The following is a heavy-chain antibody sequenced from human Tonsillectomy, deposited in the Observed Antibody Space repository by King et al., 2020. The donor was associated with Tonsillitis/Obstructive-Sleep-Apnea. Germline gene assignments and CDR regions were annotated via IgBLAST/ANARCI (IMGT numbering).Heavy chain of an antibody. D-gene: IGHD3-10*01. V-gene: IGHV3-48*02. CDR3: ARTYYYGSGSYW. CDR2: ISSSSSTI. J-gene: IGHJ4*02. Sequence: VQLVESGGALVQPGGSLRLSCAASGFTFKSYSMDWVRQAPGKGLEWVAYISSSSSTIYYADAVRGRFTISRDNAQDSLYLQMNSLRDEDTAVYCCARTYYYGSGSYWWGQGTLVTVSS. CDR1: GFTFKSYS.